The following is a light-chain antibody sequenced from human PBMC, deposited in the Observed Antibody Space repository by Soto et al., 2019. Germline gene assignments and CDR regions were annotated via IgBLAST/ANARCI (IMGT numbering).Light chain of an antibody. J-gene: IGKJ5*01. CDR1: QRLQHSNGYNY. CDR2: LAS. V-gene: IGKV2-28*01. Sequence: DIVMTQTPLSLPVTPVDPASISFRSSQRLQHSNGYNYLDWYFQKPGQSPQLLIHLASNRASGVPVRFSGSGSGTDFTLNISSVEAEDVGLYYCMQGVQMPPITFGQGTRLEI. CDR3: MQGVQMPPIT.